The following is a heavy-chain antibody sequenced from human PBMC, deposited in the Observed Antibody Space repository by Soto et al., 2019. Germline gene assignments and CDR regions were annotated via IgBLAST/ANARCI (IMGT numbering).Heavy chain of an antibody. J-gene: IGHJ4*02. D-gene: IGHD1-26*01. CDR2: ISAHNGNT. CDR1: GYGFTTYG. Sequence: QVHLVQSGAEVKKPGASVKVSCKGSGYGFTTYGITWVRQAPGQGLEWMAWISAHNGNTNYAQKLQGRVTVNTDTSKSKAYMEMRSMRSDATAVYYCAGGRYGDYWGQGALVTVSS. V-gene: IGHV1-18*01. CDR3: AGGRYGDY.